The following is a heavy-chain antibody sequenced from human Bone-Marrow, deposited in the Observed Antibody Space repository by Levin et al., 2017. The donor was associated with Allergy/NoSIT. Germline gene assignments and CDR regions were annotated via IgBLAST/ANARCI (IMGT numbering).Heavy chain of an antibody. J-gene: IGHJ4*02. CDR3: AHTQGFGDGSDFDS. D-gene: IGHD3-10*01. CDR2: IYWDDDK. Sequence: SGPTLVKPTQTLTLTCTFSGFSLTKSGEGVGWIRQPPGKALEWLSVIYWDDDKRYSPSLKSRLTITKDTSKNQVVLTLTNMDPLDTATYYCAHTQGFGDGSDFDSWGQGNLVTVSS. V-gene: IGHV2-5*02. CDR1: GFSLTKSGEG.